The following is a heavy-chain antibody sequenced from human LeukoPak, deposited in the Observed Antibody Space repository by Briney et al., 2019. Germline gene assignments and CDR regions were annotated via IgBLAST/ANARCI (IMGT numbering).Heavy chain of an antibody. CDR1: GFTVSSNY. CDR2: IYSGGGT. D-gene: IGHD4-11*01. Sequence: GGSLRLSCAASGFTVSSNYMTWVRQAPGKGLEWVSLIYSGGGTYYADSVKGRFTISRDNSKNTLYLQMNSLRAEDTAVYYCARASHSLVTTWYRYYFDYWGQGTLVTVSS. CDR3: ARASHSLVTTWYRYYFDY. V-gene: IGHV3-66*01. J-gene: IGHJ4*02.